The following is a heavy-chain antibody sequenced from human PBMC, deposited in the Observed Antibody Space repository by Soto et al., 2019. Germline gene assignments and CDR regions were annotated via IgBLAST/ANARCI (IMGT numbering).Heavy chain of an antibody. CDR3: ASVNLRFSYGIDV. D-gene: IGHD3-3*01. CDR1: ASTFTISE. V-gene: IGHV3-48*03. CDR2: IRKSCTVR. J-gene: IGHJ6*02. Sequence: GLSLRLSCAPSASTFTISEIHWGRKKQGKGLVWVSSIRKSCTVRVSIALLKGRLTSSRENAKNLLYLQLSRLRAEDTAVYFCASVNLRFSYGIDVCGQGISVIVSS.